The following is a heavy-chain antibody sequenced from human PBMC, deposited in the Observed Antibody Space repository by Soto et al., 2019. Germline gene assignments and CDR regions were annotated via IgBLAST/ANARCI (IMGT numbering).Heavy chain of an antibody. J-gene: IGHJ6*02. CDR3: AKGPLRFPDYGDYADSSYGMDV. Sequence: QMKLVESGGGVVQPGTSLRLSCVASGFTFSAFGMHWVRQAPGKGLEWVAISSYGGSNKYYGDSVQGRFTISRDNSRDTLYLQMNSLRDEDTAVYYCAKGPLRFPDYGDYADSSYGMDVWGQGTTVTVSS. CDR2: SSYGGSNK. D-gene: IGHD4-17*01. V-gene: IGHV3-30*18. CDR1: GFTFSAFG.